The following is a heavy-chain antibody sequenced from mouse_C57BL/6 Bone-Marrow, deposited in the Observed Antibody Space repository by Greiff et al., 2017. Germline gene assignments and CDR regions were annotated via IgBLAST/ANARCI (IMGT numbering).Heavy chain of an antibody. CDR1: GFTFSSYG. CDR2: ISSGGSYT. CDR3: AREGGHYYGPDY. J-gene: IGHJ2*01. Sequence: DVKLVESGGDLVKPGGSLKLSCAASGFTFSSYGMSWVRQTPDKRLEWVATISSGGSYTYYPDSVKGRFTIARDNAKNTLYLQMSSLKSEDTAMYYCAREGGHYYGPDYWGQGTTLTVSS. D-gene: IGHD1-2*01. V-gene: IGHV5-6*02.